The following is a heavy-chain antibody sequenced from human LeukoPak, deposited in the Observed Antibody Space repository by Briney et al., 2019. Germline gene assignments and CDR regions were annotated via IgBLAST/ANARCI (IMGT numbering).Heavy chain of an antibody. J-gene: IGHJ4*02. CDR3: ARFKGSVVVTVIDSYFDY. CDR1: GYSFTSYW. Sequence: MSGESLKISCKGSGYSFTSYWIGWVRQLPGKGLEWMGIIYPGDSDTRYSPSFQGQVTISADKSISTAYLQWSSLKASDTAIYYCARFKGSVVVTVIDSYFDYWGQGTLVTVSS. V-gene: IGHV5-51*01. CDR2: IYPGDSDT. D-gene: IGHD2-21*02.